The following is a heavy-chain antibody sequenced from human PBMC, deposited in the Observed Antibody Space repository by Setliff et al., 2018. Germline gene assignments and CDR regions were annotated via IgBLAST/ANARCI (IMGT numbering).Heavy chain of an antibody. J-gene: IGHJ5*02. Sequence: ASVKVSCQASGYTFTSYAMNWVRQAPGQGLEWVGWINTNTGNPTYAQGFTGRFVFSLDTSVSTAYLQISSLKAEDTAVYYCARGPLHYDFWSGYYTVSWFDPWGQGTLVTVSS. CDR1: GYTFTSYA. D-gene: IGHD3-3*01. CDR3: ARGPLHYDFWSGYYTVSWFDP. V-gene: IGHV7-4-1*02. CDR2: INTNTGNP.